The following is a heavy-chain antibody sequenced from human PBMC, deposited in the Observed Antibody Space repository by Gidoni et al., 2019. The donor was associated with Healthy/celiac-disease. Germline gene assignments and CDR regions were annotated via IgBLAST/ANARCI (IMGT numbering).Heavy chain of an antibody. CDR3: STASACFSELSVDY. J-gene: IGHJ4*02. V-gene: IGHV3-15*01. D-gene: IGHD3-16*02. Sequence: KGRFTISRDDSNNTLYLQMHSLKTEDTAVYYCSTASACFSELSVDYWGQGTMVTVSS.